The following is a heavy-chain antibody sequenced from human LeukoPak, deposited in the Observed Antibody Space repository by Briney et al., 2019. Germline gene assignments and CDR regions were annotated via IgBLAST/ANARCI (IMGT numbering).Heavy chain of an antibody. CDR3: ARHLGMEYFQH. CDR1: GGSISGYY. J-gene: IGHJ1*01. V-gene: IGHV4-59*08. CDR2: IFYSGST. Sequence: SETLSLTCSVSGGSISGYYWSWIRQPPGKGLEWIGYIFYSGSTNYNPSLKSRVTISVDTSKNQFSLKLSSVTAADTAVYYCARHLGMEYFQHWGQGTLVTVSS.